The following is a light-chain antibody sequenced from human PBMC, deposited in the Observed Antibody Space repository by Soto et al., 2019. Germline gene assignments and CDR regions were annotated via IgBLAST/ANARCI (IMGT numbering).Light chain of an antibody. CDR3: QHTYRTPWT. CDR1: QSISSY. CDR2: GVS. Sequence: DIQMTQSPSSLSASVGDRVTITCRASQSISSYLNWYQQKPGKAPKLLVYGVSSLQTGVPSRFSGSGSGTDFTLTISSVQPEDFATYFCQHTYRTPWTFGQGTKVDIK. V-gene: IGKV1-39*01. J-gene: IGKJ1*01.